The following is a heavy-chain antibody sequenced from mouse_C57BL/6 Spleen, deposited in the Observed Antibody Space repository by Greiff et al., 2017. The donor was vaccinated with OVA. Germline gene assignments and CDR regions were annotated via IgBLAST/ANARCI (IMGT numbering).Heavy chain of an antibody. CDR2: IYPGNSDT. CDR1: GYTFTSYW. J-gene: IGHJ4*01. V-gene: IGHV1-5*01. Sequence: EVQLQQSGTVLARPGASVKMSCKTSGYTFTSYWMHWVKQRPGQGLEWIGAIYPGNSDTSYNQKFKGKAKLTAVTSANTAYMELSSLTNEDAAVYDGTGSSYGGSAMDYWGQGTSVTVSS. CDR3: TGSSYGGSAMDY. D-gene: IGHD1-1*01.